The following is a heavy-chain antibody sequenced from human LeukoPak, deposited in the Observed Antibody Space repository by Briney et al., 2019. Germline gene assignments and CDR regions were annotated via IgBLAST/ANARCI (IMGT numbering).Heavy chain of an antibody. Sequence: SETLSLNRAVYGGSFSGYYWSWIRQPPGKGLEWIGEINHSGSTNYNPSLKSRVTISVDTSKNQFSLKLSSVTAADTAVYYCARGVSSSWKGWDYWGQGTLVTVSS. D-gene: IGHD6-13*01. CDR3: ARGVSSSWKGWDY. J-gene: IGHJ4*02. V-gene: IGHV4-34*01. CDR1: GGSFSGYY. CDR2: INHSGST.